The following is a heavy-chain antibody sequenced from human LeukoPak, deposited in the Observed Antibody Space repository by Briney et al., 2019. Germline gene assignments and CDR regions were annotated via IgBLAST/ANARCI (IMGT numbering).Heavy chain of an antibody. CDR1: GGTFSSYA. J-gene: IGHJ3*02. CDR2: IIPIFGTA. D-gene: IGHD5-24*01. Sequence: SVKVSCKASGGTFSSYAISWVRQAPGQGLEWMGGIIPIFGTANYAQKFQGRVTITADESTSTAYMELSSLGSEDTAVYYCARGVGRDGYNFGPDDAFDIWGQGTMVTVSS. CDR3: ARGVGRDGYNFGPDDAFDI. V-gene: IGHV1-69*13.